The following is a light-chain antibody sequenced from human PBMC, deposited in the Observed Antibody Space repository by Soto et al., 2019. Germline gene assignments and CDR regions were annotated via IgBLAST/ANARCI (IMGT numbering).Light chain of an antibody. V-gene: IGLV3-1*01. J-gene: IGLJ2*01. CDR2: QDA. Sequence: SYELSQPPSVSVSTGQTASNTCSGDKLGSKYACWYQQKPGQSPVLVMYQDAKRPAGIPERFSGSNSGNTATLTISGTQAMDEADYYCQAWDSSTHVVFGRGTKLTVL. CDR3: QAWDSSTHVV. CDR1: KLGSKY.